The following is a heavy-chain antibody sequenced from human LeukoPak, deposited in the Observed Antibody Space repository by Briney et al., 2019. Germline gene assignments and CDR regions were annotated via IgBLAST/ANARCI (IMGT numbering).Heavy chain of an antibody. CDR2: IYSGGST. D-gene: IGHD1-26*01. V-gene: IGHV3-66*01. J-gene: IGHJ4*02. CDR1: GGSISSYY. CDR3: AASSVGAPGY. Sequence: ETLSLTCTVSGGSISSYYWSWVRQAPGKGLEWVSAIYSGGSTYYADSVKGRFTISRDNSKNTLYLQMNSLRAGDTAVYYCAASSVGAPGYWGQGTLVTVSS.